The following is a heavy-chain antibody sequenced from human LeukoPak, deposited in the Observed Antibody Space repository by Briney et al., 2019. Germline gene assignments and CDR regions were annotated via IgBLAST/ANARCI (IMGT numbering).Heavy chain of an antibody. CDR2: ISGDGAKT. Sequence: PGGSLRLSCAVSGFTFSGCALSWVRQAPGKGLEWVAGISGDGAKTYYADSVKARFTISRDNPKNTLFLQMDRLIAEDTAVDYCARRVQPNAGPFDSWGQGTLASVS. J-gene: IGHJ4*02. D-gene: IGHD3-10*01. CDR3: ARRVQPNAGPFDS. V-gene: IGHV3-23*01. CDR1: GFTFSGCA.